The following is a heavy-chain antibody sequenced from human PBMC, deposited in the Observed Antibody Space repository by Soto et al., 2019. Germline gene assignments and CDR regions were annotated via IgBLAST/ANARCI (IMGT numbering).Heavy chain of an antibody. D-gene: IGHD6-13*01. V-gene: IGHV1-18*01. J-gene: IGHJ4*02. CDR3: ARDPGIAAAGSRGCWAD. CDR2: ISAYNGNT. Sequence: GASVKVSCKASGYTFTSYCISWVRQAPGQGLEWMGWISAYNGNTNYAQKLQGRVTMTTDTSTSTAYMELRSLRSDDTAVYYCARDPGIAAAGSRGCWADWGQGTLVTVSS. CDR1: GYTFTSYC.